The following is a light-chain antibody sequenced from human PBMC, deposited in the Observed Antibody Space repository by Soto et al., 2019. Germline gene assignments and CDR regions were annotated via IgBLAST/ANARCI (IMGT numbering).Light chain of an antibody. Sequence: QSALTQPASVSGSPGQSITISCTGTSSDVGSYNFVSWFQQHPGKAPKLMIYEGSERPSGVSNRFSGSKSGNTASLTISGLQAEDEADYYCCSYAGSSTYVFGTGAKV. CDR1: SSDVGSYNF. CDR2: EGS. V-gene: IGLV2-23*01. CDR3: CSYAGSSTYV. J-gene: IGLJ1*01.